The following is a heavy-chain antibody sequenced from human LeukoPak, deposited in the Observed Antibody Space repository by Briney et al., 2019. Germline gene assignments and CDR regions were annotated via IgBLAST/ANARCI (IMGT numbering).Heavy chain of an antibody. CDR1: GFTFTKYW. CDR2: IYSGGST. D-gene: IGHD5-18*01. J-gene: IGHJ6*02. Sequence: QPGDSLRLSCAASGFTFTKYWMTWVRQAPGKGLEWVSVIYSGGSTYYADSVRGRFTISRDNSKNTLYLQMNSLRAEDTAVYYCARDRSYGAAYYYYGMDVWGQGTTVTVSS. V-gene: IGHV3-66*01. CDR3: ARDRSYGAAYYYYGMDV.